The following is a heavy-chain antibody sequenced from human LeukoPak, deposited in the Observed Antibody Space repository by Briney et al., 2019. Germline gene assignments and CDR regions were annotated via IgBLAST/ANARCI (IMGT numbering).Heavy chain of an antibody. V-gene: IGHV4-4*02. CDR1: GGSITSRNW. D-gene: IGHD2-2*01. Sequence: SETLSLTCAVSGGSITSRNWWSWVRQPPGRGLEWIGEIYHSGSTNYNPSLKSRVSMSVDTSKNHFSLKLSSVTGADTAVYYCARSIVPSYCTSISCTGDYFDDWGQGTLVTVSS. J-gene: IGHJ4*02. CDR2: IYHSGST. CDR3: ARSIVPSYCTSISCTGDYFDD.